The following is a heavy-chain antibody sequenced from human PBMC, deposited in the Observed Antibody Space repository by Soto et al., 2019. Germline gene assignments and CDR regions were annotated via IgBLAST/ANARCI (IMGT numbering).Heavy chain of an antibody. CDR2: VIPILGAP. CDR3: ARSRGSYYSNFDS. D-gene: IGHD3-10*01. J-gene: IGHJ4*02. Sequence: QVQLVQSGAEVKKPGSSVKVSCKASADTFTGYTVTWVRQAPGQGLEWVGRVIPILGAPNFAQKFQGRVTXSXDXTTDTAYMVLTGLTSEDTAVYYCARSRGSYYSNFDSWGQGTLVTVSS. V-gene: IGHV1-69*08. CDR1: ADTFTGYT.